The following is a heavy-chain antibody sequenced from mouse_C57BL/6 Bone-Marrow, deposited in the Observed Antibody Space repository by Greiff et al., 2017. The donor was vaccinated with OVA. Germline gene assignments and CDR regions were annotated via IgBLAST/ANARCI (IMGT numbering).Heavy chain of an antibody. CDR3: ARHYYCYFDV. J-gene: IGHJ1*03. Sequence: QVQLQQPGAELVMPGASVKLSCKASGYTFTSYWMHWVKQRPGQGLEWIGEIDPSDSFTKYNQKFKGKATLTVDKSSSTAYMQRSSLTSEDSAVYYCARHYYCYFDVWGTGTTVTVSS. V-gene: IGHV1-69*01. CDR1: GYTFTSYW. CDR2: IDPSDSFT.